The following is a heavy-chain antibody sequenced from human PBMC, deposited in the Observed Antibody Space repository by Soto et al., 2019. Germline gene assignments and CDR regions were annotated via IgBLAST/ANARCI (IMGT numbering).Heavy chain of an antibody. CDR2: INSDGSST. J-gene: IGHJ4*02. V-gene: IGHV3-74*01. CDR3: ARVGYSSAWLLNY. Sequence: VPLVESGGGLVQPGGSLRLSCAASGFAFSSYWMHWVRQAPRKGLVWVSRINSDGSSTTYADSVKGRFTISRDNAKNTLYLQMNSLRAEDTAVYYCARVGYSSAWLLNYWGQGTLVTVSS. D-gene: IGHD6-25*01. CDR1: GFAFSSYW.